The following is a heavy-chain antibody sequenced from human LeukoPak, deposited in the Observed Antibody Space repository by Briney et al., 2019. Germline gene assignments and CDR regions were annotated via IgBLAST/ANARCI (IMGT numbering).Heavy chain of an antibody. CDR2: ISGSGGST. Sequence: GGSLRLSCAASGFTFSSYAMSWVRQAPGKGLEWVSAISGSGGSTYYADSVKGRFTISRDNSKNTLYLQMNSLRAEDTAVYYCAKESYCSGGSCSVRRTYYFDYWGQGTLVTVSS. CDR3: AKESYCSGGSCSVRRTYYFDY. J-gene: IGHJ4*02. V-gene: IGHV3-23*01. CDR1: GFTFSSYA. D-gene: IGHD2-15*01.